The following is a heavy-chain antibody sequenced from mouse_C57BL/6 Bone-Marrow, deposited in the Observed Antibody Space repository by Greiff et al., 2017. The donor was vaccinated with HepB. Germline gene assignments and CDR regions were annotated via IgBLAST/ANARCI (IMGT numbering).Heavy chain of an antibody. V-gene: IGHV3-6*01. CDR1: GYSITSGYY. CDR2: ISYDGSN. J-gene: IGHJ3*01. CDR3: ARGPYGSPFAY. D-gene: IGHD1-1*01. Sequence: EVQLQQSGPGLVKPSQSLSLTCSVTGYSITSGYYWNWIRQFPGNKLEWMGYISYDGSNNYNPSLKNRISITRDTSKNQFFLKLNSVTTEDTATYYCARGPYGSPFAYWGQGTLVTVSA.